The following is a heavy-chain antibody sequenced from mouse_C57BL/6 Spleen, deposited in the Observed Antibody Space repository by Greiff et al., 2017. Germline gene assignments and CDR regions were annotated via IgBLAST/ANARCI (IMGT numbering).Heavy chain of an antibody. J-gene: IGHJ4*01. CDR3: VSRFTTV. V-gene: IGHV10-1*01. CDR1: GFSFNTYA. D-gene: IGHD1-1*01. CDR2: IRSKSNNYAT. Sequence: EAGGGLVQPKGSLKLSCAASGFSFNTYAMNWVRQAPGKGLEWVARIRSKSNNYATYYADSVKDRFTISRDDSESMLYLQMNNLKTEDTAMYYCVSRFTTVWGQGTSVTVSS.